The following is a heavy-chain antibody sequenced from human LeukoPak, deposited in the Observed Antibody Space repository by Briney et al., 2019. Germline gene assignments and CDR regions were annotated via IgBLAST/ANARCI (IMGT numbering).Heavy chain of an antibody. CDR2: INSDGSST. Sequence: GGSLRLSCAASGFTFSSYWMHWVRQAPGKGLVWVSGINSDGSSTSYADSVKGRFTISRDNAKNTLYLQMNSLRAEDTAVYYCARDYAEDYGGNSGAPIDYWGQGTLVTVSS. V-gene: IGHV3-74*01. J-gene: IGHJ4*02. D-gene: IGHD4-23*01. CDR1: GFTFSSYW. CDR3: ARDYAEDYGGNSGAPIDY.